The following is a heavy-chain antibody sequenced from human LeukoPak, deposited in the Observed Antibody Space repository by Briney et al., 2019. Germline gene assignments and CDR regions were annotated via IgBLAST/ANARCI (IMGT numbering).Heavy chain of an antibody. CDR3: ARVTRSYSSSWYVDY. CDR2: SYTSGST. D-gene: IGHD6-13*01. CDR1: GGSISSYY. Sequence: SETLSLTCTVSGGSISSYYWSWIRQPAGKGLECIGRSYTSGSTNYNPSLKSRVTMSVDTSKNQFSLKLSSVTAADTAVYYCARVTRSYSSSWYVDYWGQGTLVTVSS. V-gene: IGHV4-4*07. J-gene: IGHJ4*02.